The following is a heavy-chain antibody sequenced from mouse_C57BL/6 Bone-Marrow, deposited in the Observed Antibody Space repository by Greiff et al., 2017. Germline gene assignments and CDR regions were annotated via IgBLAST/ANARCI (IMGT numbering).Heavy chain of an antibody. CDR1: GYTFTSYG. CDR3: AKSPNCCGSGYEGDY. D-gene: IGHD1-1*01. Sequence: QVQLQQSGAELARPGASVKLSCKASGYTFTSYGISWVKQRTGQGLEWIGEIYPRSGNTYYNEKFKGKATLTADKSSSTAYMELRRLTSEDSAVYFGAKSPNCCGSGYEGDYWGQGTTLTVSA. J-gene: IGHJ2*01. V-gene: IGHV1-81*01. CDR2: IYPRSGNT.